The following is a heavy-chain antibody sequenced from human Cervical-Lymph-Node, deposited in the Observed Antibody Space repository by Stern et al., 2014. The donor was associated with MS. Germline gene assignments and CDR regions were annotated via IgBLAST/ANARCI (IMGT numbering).Heavy chain of an antibody. CDR1: PYSISSGYY. CDR3: ARWGYGDYEADY. CDR2: THRSGST. D-gene: IGHD4-17*01. J-gene: IGHJ4*02. Sequence: QVQLQESGPRLVKPSETLSLTCSVPPYSISSGYYWAWIRQSPGKGLEWIGTTHRSGSTYYDPSLKSRVTISADTSKNQFFLMLTSVAAADTAVYYCARWGYGDYEADYWGQGTLVTVSS. V-gene: IGHV4-38-2*02.